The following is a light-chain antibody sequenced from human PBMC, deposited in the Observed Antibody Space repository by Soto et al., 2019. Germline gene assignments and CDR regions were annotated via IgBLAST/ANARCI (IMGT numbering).Light chain of an antibody. CDR1: QSVSNY. V-gene: IGKV3-20*01. J-gene: IGKJ1*01. CDR3: HQYGGSPQT. CDR2: GAS. Sequence: EIVLTQSPGTLSLSPGERATLSCRASQSVSNYLAWYQRKPGQAPRLLIYGASSRATGIPDRFSGSGSGTDFTLTISRLEPEDFAVSYCHQYGGSPQTFGQGTKV.